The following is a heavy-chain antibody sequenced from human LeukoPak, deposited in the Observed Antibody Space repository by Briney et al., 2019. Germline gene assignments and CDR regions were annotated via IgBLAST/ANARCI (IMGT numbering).Heavy chain of an antibody. CDR2: IYYSGST. CDR3: ARVSGYDWESSFDY. V-gene: IGHV4-61*05. J-gene: IGHJ4*02. CDR1: GGSISSSTFY. D-gene: IGHD5-12*01. Sequence: PSETLSLTCTVSGGSISSSTFYWGWIRQPPGKGLEWIGYIYYSGSTNYNPSLKSRVTISVDTSKNQFSLKLSSVTAADTAVYYCARVSGYDWESSFDYWGQGTLVTVSS.